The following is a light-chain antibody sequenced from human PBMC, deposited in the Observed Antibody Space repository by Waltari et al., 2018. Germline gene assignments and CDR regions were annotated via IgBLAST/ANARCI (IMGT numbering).Light chain of an antibody. V-gene: IGKV1-5*03. J-gene: IGKJ1*01. CDR2: KAS. Sequence: DIQMTQSPSTLSASVGDIVTLTCRASQSISTWLAWYQPKPGRAPKLLIYKASSLESGVPSRFSGSGSETEFTLTFSSLQPDDFATYYCQQYSSFPRTFGQGTKVEIK. CDR3: QQYSSFPRT. CDR1: QSISTW.